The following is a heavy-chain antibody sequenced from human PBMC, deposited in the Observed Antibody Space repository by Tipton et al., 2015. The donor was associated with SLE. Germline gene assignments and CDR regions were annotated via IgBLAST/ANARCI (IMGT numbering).Heavy chain of an antibody. CDR2: ISGSGGST. J-gene: IGHJ6*02. CDR3: ARAHYCSSTSCYAYYYYGMDV. V-gene: IGHV3-23*01. CDR1: GFTFSSYA. D-gene: IGHD2-2*01. Sequence: SLRLSCAASGFTFSSYAMSWVRQAPGKGLEWVSAISGSGGSTYYADSVRGRFTISRDNSKNTLYLQMNSLRAEDTAVYYCARAHYCSSTSCYAYYYYGMDVWGQGTTVTVSS.